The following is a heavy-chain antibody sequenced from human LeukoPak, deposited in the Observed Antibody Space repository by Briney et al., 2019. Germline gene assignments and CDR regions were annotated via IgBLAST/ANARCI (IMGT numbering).Heavy chain of an antibody. D-gene: IGHD2-15*01. CDR2: IIGSGGST. Sequence: GGSLRLSCAASGFTFSSYVMSWVRQAPGEGLEWVSAIIGSGGSTYYADSVKGRFTISRDNSKNTLYLQMNSLRAEDTAVYYCAKDAYCSGDNCHDRTSDYWGQGTLVTVSS. V-gene: IGHV3-23*01. J-gene: IGHJ4*02. CDR3: AKDAYCSGDNCHDRTSDY. CDR1: GFTFSSYV.